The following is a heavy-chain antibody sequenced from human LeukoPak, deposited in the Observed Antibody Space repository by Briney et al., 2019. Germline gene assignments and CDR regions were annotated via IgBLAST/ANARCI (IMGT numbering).Heavy chain of an antibody. Sequence: GGSLRLSCAASGFTFSSYAMHWVRQAPGKGLEYVSAISSNGGSTYYANSVKGRFTISRDNSKNTLYLQMGSLRAEDMAVYYCAREWPDYGGNAFDIWGQGTMVTVSS. CDR3: AREWPDYGGNAFDI. CDR1: GFTFSSYA. CDR2: ISSNGGST. D-gene: IGHD4-23*01. V-gene: IGHV3-64*01. J-gene: IGHJ3*02.